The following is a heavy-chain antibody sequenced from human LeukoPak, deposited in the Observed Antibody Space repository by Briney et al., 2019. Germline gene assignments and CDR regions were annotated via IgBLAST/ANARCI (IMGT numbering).Heavy chain of an antibody. CDR2: IYYSGST. CDR1: GGSISSYY. J-gene: IGHJ4*02. V-gene: IGHV4-59*12. CDR3: AREIGPQDYFDY. Sequence: SETLSLTCTVSGGSISSYYWSWIRQPPGKGLEWIGYIYYSGSTNYNPSLKSRVTISVDTSKNQFSLKLSSVTAADTAVYYCAREIGPQDYFDYWGQGTLVTVSS.